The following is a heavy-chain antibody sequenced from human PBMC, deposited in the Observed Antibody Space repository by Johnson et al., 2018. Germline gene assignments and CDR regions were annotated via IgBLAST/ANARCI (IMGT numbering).Heavy chain of an antibody. Sequence: QVQLQESGGGVVQPGRSLGLSCGASGSIFSGSVMHWVRQAPGKGVEWVALMSYDGFSKQYGDSVKDRFTISREDSKNRLYLEMNSLRVEDTAVYYCAREGYSSGRAGIFDIWGQGTMVTVSS. V-gene: IGHV3-30-3*01. CDR1: GSIFSGSV. D-gene: IGHD6-19*01. CDR2: MSYDGFSK. J-gene: IGHJ3*02. CDR3: AREGYSSGRAGIFDI.